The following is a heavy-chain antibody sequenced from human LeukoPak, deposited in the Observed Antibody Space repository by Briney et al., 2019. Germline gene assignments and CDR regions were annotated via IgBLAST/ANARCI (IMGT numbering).Heavy chain of an antibody. V-gene: IGHV4-59*12. CDR3: ARSTSPQWLIVYYFDR. D-gene: IGHD6-19*01. J-gene: IGHJ4*02. CDR1: XGSXTNXY. CDR2: MYYTGSA. Sequence: SLXCTVSXGSXTNXYWSWIXHXSXXGXXXXXDMYYTGSAYYSPSLKSRVTISVDTSKNQFSLKLSSVTAADTAVYYCARSTSPQWLIVYYFDRWGQGTLVTASS.